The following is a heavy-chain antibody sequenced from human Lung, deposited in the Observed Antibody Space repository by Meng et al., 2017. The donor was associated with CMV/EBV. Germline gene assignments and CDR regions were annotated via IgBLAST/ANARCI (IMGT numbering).Heavy chain of an antibody. CDR3: ARGDSGSYYFDY. Sequence: SETLSLXCTVSGGSISSSTYYWGWVRQPPGKGLEWIGSLYYSGSTYYNPSLKSRVTISVDTSMNQFSLKLSSVTAADTAMYYCARGDSGSYYFDYWGHGTLVTVSS. J-gene: IGHJ4*01. CDR1: GGSISSSTYY. V-gene: IGHV4-39*07. CDR2: LYYSGST. D-gene: IGHD1-26*01.